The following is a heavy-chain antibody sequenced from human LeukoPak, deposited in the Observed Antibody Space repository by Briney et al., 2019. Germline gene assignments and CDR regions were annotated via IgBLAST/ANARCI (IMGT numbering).Heavy chain of an antibody. Sequence: GGSLRLSCAASGFTFSIYEVNWVRQAPGKGLEWVSYISSSGSTIYYADSVKGRFTISRDNAKNSLYLQMNSLRAEDTAVYYCARERPEIDYWGQGTLVTVSS. CDR3: ARERPEIDY. V-gene: IGHV3-48*03. CDR2: ISSSGSTI. J-gene: IGHJ4*02. CDR1: GFTFSIYE.